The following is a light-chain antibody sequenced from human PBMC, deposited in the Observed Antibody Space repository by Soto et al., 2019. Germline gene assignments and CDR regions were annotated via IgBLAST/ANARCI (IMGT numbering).Light chain of an antibody. Sequence: QSALTQPASVSGSPGQSTTISCTGTSSDVGAYNYVSWYQQPPGKAPKLMIHDVSNRPSGVSNRFSGSKSGNTASLTISGLQAEDEADYYCSSYTSSSTPYVFGTGTKLTVL. J-gene: IGLJ1*01. CDR2: DVS. V-gene: IGLV2-14*01. CDR1: SSDVGAYNY. CDR3: SSYTSSSTPYV.